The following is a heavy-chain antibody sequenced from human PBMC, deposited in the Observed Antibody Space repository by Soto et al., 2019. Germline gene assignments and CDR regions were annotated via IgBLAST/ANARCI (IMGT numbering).Heavy chain of an antibody. V-gene: IGHV3-15*01. CDR3: NKDSEDIVVVPATFGMDV. CDR1: GITFSNAW. D-gene: IGHD2-2*01. CDR2: IKSITDGGTT. Sequence: GWSLRLSCAASGITFSNAWMTWVRHAPGKGLEWVGRIKSITDGGTTDYAAPVKGRFTISRDDSKDTLYLQMNNLRTEDTAVYKCNKDSEDIVVVPATFGMDVWVQGTTVTVSS. J-gene: IGHJ6*02.